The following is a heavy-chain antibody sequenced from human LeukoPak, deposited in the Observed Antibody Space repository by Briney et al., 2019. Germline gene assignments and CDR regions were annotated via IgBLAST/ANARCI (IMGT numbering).Heavy chain of an antibody. CDR2: IYHSGST. CDR3: ARVSVHGYSDY. Sequence: PSETLSLTCTVSGYSISSGSYWGWIRQPPGKGLEWIGSIYHSGSTYYNPSLKSRVTISVDTSKNQFSLKLSSVTAADTAVYYCARVSVHGYSDYWGQGTLVTVSS. D-gene: IGHD3-10*01. J-gene: IGHJ4*02. CDR1: GYSISSGSY. V-gene: IGHV4-38-2*02.